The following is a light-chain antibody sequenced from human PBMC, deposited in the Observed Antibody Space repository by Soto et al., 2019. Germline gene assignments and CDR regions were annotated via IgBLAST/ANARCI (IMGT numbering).Light chain of an antibody. CDR1: SSDVGGYNY. CDR2: EVS. CDR3: SSYAGSNNFV. V-gene: IGLV2-8*01. Sequence: QSALTQPHSASGSPGQSVTISCTGTSSDVGGYNYVSWYQQHPGKAPKLMIYEVSKRPSGVPDRFSGSKSGNTASLTVSGLQAEDEADYYCSSYAGSNNFVFVTGTKLTVL. J-gene: IGLJ1*01.